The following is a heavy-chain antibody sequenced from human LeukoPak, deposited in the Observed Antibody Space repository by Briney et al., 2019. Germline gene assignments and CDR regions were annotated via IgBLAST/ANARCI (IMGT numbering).Heavy chain of an antibody. V-gene: IGHV4-34*01. CDR3: ARDLRNCSGGSCYVNWFDP. CDR2: INHSGST. J-gene: IGHJ5*02. Sequence: SETLSLTCAVYGGSFSGYYWSWIRQPPGKGLEWIGEINHSGSTNYNPSLKSRVTISVDTSKNQFSLKLSSVTAADTAVYYCARDLRNCSGGSCYVNWFDPWGQGTLVTVSS. D-gene: IGHD2-15*01. CDR1: GGSFSGYY.